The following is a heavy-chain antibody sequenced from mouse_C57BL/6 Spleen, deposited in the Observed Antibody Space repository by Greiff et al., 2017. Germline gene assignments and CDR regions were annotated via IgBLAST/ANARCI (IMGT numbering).Heavy chain of an antibody. D-gene: IGHD4-1*01. CDR2: IDPGTGGT. CDR3: TRGGNGDEFAY. CDR1: GYTFTDYE. J-gene: IGHJ3*01. V-gene: IGHV1-15*01. Sequence: QVQLKQSGAELVRPGASVTLSCKASGYTFTDYEMHWVKQRPVHGLEWIGAIDPGTGGTAYNQKFKGKATLTADKSSSTAYMQLRSLTSEDSAVYYCTRGGNGDEFAYWGQGTLVTVSA.